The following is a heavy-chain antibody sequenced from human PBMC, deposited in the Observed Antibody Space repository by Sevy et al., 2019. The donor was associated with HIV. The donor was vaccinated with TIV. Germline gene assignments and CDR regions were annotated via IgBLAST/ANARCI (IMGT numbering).Heavy chain of an antibody. CDR1: GYSFTSYG. V-gene: IGHV1-18*01. J-gene: IGHJ4*02. CDR3: ARTGSYGYFQSNDY. CDR2: ISAYNGNT. D-gene: IGHD5-18*01. Sequence: ASGKVSCKASGYSFTSYGISWVRQAPGQGLEWMGWISAYNGNTNYAQKLQGRVTMTTDTSTSTAYMELRSLRSDDTAVYYCARTGSYGYFQSNDYWGQGTLVTVSS.